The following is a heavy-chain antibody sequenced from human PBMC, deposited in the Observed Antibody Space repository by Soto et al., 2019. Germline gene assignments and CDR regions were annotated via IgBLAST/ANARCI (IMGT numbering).Heavy chain of an antibody. V-gene: IGHV3-21*01. CDR3: AREEHPSKCVY. CDR2: ISSGSSYI. D-gene: IGHD2-2*01. J-gene: IGHJ4*02. CDR1: GVTVCSYS. Sequence: GGSPRLCCAASGVTVCSYSMDWVRQDPGKGLEWVSSISSGSSYIYYADSVKGRFTISRDNAKNSLYLQMNSLRAEDTAVYYCAREEHPSKCVYWGQGTMLTVSS.